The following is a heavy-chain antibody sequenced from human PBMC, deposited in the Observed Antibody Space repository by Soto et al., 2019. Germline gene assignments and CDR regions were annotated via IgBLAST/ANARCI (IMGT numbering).Heavy chain of an antibody. CDR2: ISNDGSYK. V-gene: IGHV3-30*18. Sequence: QVHLAESGGGVVQPGRSLRLSCAGSGFTFSSYAMHWVRQAPGKGLEWEAVISNDGSYKYYADSLKGRFIISRDNSKNTLYLQMNSLRAEDTAVYYCAKDLYYYDSSLDDYWGQGTLVSVSS. J-gene: IGHJ4*02. D-gene: IGHD3-22*01. CDR3: AKDLYYYDSSLDDY. CDR1: GFTFSSYA.